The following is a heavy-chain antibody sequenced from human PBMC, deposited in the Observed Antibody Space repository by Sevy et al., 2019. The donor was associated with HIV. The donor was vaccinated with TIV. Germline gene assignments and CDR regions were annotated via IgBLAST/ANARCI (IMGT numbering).Heavy chain of an antibody. V-gene: IGHV3-15*01. Sequence: GGSLRLSCAASGFTFSNAWMSWVRQAPGKGLKWVGRIKSKTDGGTTDYAAPVKGRFTISRDDSKNTLYLQMNSLKTEDTAVYYCTTLRGDCSSTSCYTFYYYYMDVWGKGTTVTVSS. CDR2: IKSKTDGGTT. D-gene: IGHD2-2*02. CDR1: GFTFSNAW. J-gene: IGHJ6*03. CDR3: TTLRGDCSSTSCYTFYYYYMDV.